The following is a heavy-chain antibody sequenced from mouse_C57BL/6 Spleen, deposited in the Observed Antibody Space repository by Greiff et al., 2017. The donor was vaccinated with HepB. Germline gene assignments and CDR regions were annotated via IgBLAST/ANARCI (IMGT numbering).Heavy chain of an antibody. J-gene: IGHJ1*03. V-gene: IGHV1-64*01. D-gene: IGHD1-1*01. CDR3: ARSGYYGSSLPYWYFDV. CDR2: IYPNSGST. Sequence: QVQLKQSGAELVKPGASVKLSCNASGYPFTSYWMHWGKPRPGQGLEWIGMIYPNSGSTNYNEKFKSKATLTVDKSSSTAYMQLSSLTSEDSAVYYCARSGYYGSSLPYWYFDVWGTGTTVTVSS. CDR1: GYPFTSYW.